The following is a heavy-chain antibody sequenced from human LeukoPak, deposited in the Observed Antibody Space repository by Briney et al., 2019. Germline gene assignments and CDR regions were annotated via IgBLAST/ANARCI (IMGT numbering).Heavy chain of an antibody. D-gene: IGHD6-6*01. CDR3: AKDGQYSSSSPYYFDY. Sequence: PRGSLRLSCAASGFTFSSYAMSWVRQAPGKGLEWVSGISSSGGSTYYADSVKGRFTISRDNSKNTLYLQMNSLRAEDTAVYYCAKDGQYSSSSPYYFDYWGQGTLVTVSS. V-gene: IGHV3-23*01. CDR2: ISSSGGST. CDR1: GFTFSSYA. J-gene: IGHJ4*02.